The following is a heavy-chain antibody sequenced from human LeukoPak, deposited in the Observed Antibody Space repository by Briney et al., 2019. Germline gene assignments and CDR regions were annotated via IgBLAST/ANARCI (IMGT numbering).Heavy chain of an antibody. CDR2: ISSDSGYI. Sequence: PGGSLRLSCAASGFIFSDYSMNWVRQAPGKGLEWVSSISSDSGYIYYADSVRGRFTVSRDNAKSSLFLQMNSLRPEDTAVYYCAREGGDYDLATAFDIWGQGTMVTVSS. CDR1: GFIFSDYS. V-gene: IGHV3-21*01. J-gene: IGHJ3*02. CDR3: AREGGDYDLATAFDI. D-gene: IGHD4-17*01.